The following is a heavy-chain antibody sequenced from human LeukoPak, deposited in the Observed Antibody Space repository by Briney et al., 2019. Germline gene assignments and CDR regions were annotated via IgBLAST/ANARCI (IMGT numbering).Heavy chain of an antibody. D-gene: IGHD1-26*01. CDR3: VKSGTWADFDS. CDR2: ISNKGGST. CDR1: GFTFGSYG. Sequence: GGSLRLSCSASGFTFGSYGMHWVRQAPGKGLEYVSGISNKGGSTYYADSVKGRFTISRDNSKNTLHLQMSSLRADDTAVYYCVKSGTWADFDSWGQGTLVTVSS. J-gene: IGHJ4*02. V-gene: IGHV3-64D*09.